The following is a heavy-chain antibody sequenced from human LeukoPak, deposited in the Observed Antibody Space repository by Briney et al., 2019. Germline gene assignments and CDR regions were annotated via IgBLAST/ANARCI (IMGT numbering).Heavy chain of an antibody. CDR2: IYYSGST. D-gene: IGHD2-21*01. J-gene: IGHJ6*02. CDR3: ARADISGFYYGMDV. V-gene: IGHV4-30-4*01. Sequence: SETLSLTCTVSGGSISSGGYYWSWIRQPPGKGLEWIGYIYYSGSTYYNPSLKSRVTISVDTSKNQFSLKLSSVTAADTAVYYCARADISGFYYGMDVWGQGTTVTVSS. CDR1: GGSISSGGYY.